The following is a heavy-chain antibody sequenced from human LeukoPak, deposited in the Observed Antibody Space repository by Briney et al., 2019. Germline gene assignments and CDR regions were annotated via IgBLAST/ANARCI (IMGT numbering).Heavy chain of an antibody. CDR2: INPNSGGT. J-gene: IGHJ4*02. Sequence: ASVKVSCKASGYTFTGYYMHWVRQAPGRGLEWMGWINPNSGGTNYAQKFQGRVTMTRDTSISTAYMELSRLRSDDTAVYYCARILWFGELSLGYWGQGTLVTVSS. CDR1: GYTFTGYY. V-gene: IGHV1-2*02. D-gene: IGHD3-10*01. CDR3: ARILWFGELSLGY.